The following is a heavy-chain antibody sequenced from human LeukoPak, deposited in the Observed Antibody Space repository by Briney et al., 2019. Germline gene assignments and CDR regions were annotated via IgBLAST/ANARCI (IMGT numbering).Heavy chain of an antibody. Sequence: PGGTLRLSCAASGFTFTNCAMSWVRQAPGKGLEWVSAISGSGGSTYYADSVKGRFTISRDNSKNTLYLQMNSLRAEDTAVYYCAKDFSIGIAARYPYYYYMDVWGKGTTVTVSS. V-gene: IGHV3-23*01. D-gene: IGHD6-6*01. CDR3: AKDFSIGIAARYPYYYYMDV. CDR1: GFTFTNCA. J-gene: IGHJ6*03. CDR2: ISGSGGST.